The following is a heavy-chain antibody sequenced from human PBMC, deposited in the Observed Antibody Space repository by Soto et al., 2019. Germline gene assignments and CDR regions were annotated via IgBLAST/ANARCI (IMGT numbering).Heavy chain of an antibody. Sequence: EVHLVESGGGVLRPGGSLRLSCAASGFTFDDYAMSWVRQAPGKGLEWVSGINGRGSATGYADSVRGRFTISRDNAKKSLHLEVSRLRAEDTALYRCVRARRPDSAMDYSYDSSFDVWGKGTPVAVSS. CDR3: VRARRPDSAMDYSYDSSFDV. CDR1: GFTFDDYA. CDR2: INGRGSAT. V-gene: IGHV3-20*01. J-gene: IGHJ6*03. D-gene: IGHD2-2*01.